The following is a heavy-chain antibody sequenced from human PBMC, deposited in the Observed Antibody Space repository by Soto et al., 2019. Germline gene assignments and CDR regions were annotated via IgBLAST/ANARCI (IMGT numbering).Heavy chain of an antibody. CDR1: GYTFNRYG. V-gene: IGHV1-18*01. D-gene: IGHD6-13*01. CDR2: ISTYNGHT. CDR3: ARDPSLYSSSSVDY. Sequence: QVQLVQSGAEVKKPGASVKVSCKASGYTFNRYGFSWVRQAPGQGLEWMGWISTYNGHTNYAQKLQGRVTMTTDTATRPDILERRSLISDDNAVYYCARDPSLYSSSSVDYWGQGTLVTV. J-gene: IGHJ4*02.